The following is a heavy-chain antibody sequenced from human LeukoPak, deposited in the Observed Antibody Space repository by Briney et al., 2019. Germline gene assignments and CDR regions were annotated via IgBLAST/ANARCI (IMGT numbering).Heavy chain of an antibody. D-gene: IGHD3-16*01. CDR2: IYSGGST. V-gene: IGHV3-53*01. CDR3: ARAFYTVLFLN. CDR1: GFTVSSNY. J-gene: IGHJ4*02. Sequence: GGSLRLSCAASGFTVSSNYMSWVRQAPGKGLEWVSVIYSGGSTYYADSVKGRFTISRDNSKNTLYLQMNSLRAEDTAVYYCARAFYTVLFLNWGQATLVTVSS.